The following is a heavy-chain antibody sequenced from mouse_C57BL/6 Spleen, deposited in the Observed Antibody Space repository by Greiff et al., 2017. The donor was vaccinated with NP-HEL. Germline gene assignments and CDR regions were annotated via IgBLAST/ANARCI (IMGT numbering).Heavy chain of an antibody. CDR1: GYAFSSSW. CDR2: IYPGDGDT. V-gene: IGHV1-82*01. D-gene: IGHD2-2*01. Sequence: QVQLQQSGPELVKPGASVKISCKASGYAFSSSWMNWVKQRPGKGLEWIGRIYPGDGDTNYNGKFKGKATLTADKSSSTAYMQLSSLTSEDSAVYFCARWGYGYDFAYWGQGTLVTVSA. J-gene: IGHJ3*01. CDR3: ARWGYGYDFAY.